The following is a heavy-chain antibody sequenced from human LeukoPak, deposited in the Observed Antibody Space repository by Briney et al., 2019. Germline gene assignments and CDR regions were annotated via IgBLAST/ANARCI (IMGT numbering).Heavy chain of an antibody. Sequence: GGSLTLSCAASGFTFSSYEMNWVRQAPRKGLEWVSYISSSGDIIYYADSVKGRLNFSRDNAKNSLYLQMNSLRAEDTAVYYCARVGRDSEHLDYWGPGTLVHVSS. D-gene: IGHD2-15*01. V-gene: IGHV3-48*03. CDR1: GFTFSSYE. CDR3: ARVGRDSEHLDY. CDR2: ISSSGDII. J-gene: IGHJ4*01.